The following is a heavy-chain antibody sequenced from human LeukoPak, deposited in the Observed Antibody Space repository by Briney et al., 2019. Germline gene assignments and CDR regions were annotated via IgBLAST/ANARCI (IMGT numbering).Heavy chain of an antibody. J-gene: IGHJ6*03. CDR1: GYTFTSYD. CDR3: ARGRHIVVVTAKHYYYYMDV. V-gene: IGHV1-8*01. Sequence: GALVTVSCKASGYTFTSYDINWVRQATGQGLEWMGWMNPNSGNTGYAQKFQGRVTMTRNTSISTAYMELSSLRSEDTAVYYCARGRHIVVVTAKHYYYYMDVWGKGTTVTISS. D-gene: IGHD2-21*02. CDR2: MNPNSGNT.